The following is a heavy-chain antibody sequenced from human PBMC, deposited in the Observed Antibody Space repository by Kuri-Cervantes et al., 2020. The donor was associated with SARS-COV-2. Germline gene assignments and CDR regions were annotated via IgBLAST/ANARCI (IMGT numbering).Heavy chain of an antibody. CDR2: ISYDGSNK. J-gene: IGHJ4*02. Sequence: GESLKISCAASGFTFSSYAMHWVRQAPGKGLEWVAVISYDGSNKYYADSVKGLFTISRDNSKHTMYLQMNSLRAEDTAVYYCARDQDYYDSNDYFDYWGQGTLVTVSS. D-gene: IGHD3-22*01. CDR1: GFTFSSYA. CDR3: ARDQDYYDSNDYFDY. V-gene: IGHV3-30*04.